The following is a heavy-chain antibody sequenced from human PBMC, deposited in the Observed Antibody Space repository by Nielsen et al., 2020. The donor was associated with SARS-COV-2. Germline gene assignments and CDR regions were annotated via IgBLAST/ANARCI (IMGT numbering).Heavy chain of an antibody. V-gene: IGHV1-18*04. CDR2: ISAYNGNT. Sequence: ASVKVSCKASGYAFTTYSIFWVRQAPGQRLEWMGWISAYNGNTNYAQKFQDRVTMTADTSTSTGYMELRSLRSDDTAVYYCARDGKAVARLGDYWGQGTLVTVSS. D-gene: IGHD6-19*01. CDR1: GYAFTTYS. CDR3: ARDGKAVARLGDY. J-gene: IGHJ4*02.